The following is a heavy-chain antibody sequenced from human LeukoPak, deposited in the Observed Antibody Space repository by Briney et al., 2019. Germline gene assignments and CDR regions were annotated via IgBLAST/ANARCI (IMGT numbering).Heavy chain of an antibody. CDR1: GFSFGTYV. CDR2: VGGDGHVT. J-gene: IGHJ4*02. Sequence: GGSLRLSCAASGFSFGTYVMSWVRRAPGKGLAWVSSVGGDGHVTYYADSVKGRFTISRDNSQHTLFLQMDSLRVEDTAIYYCAKGISADGYNFERGADYWGRGSQVSVSS. D-gene: IGHD5-24*01. CDR3: AKGISADGYNFERGADY. V-gene: IGHV3-23*01.